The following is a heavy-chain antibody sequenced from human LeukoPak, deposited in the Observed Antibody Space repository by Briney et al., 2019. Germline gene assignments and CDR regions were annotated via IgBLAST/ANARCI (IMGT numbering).Heavy chain of an antibody. J-gene: IGHJ5*02. CDR2: IYTSGST. CDR1: GGSISSYY. V-gene: IGHV4-4*07. D-gene: IGHD5-18*01. Sequence: SETLSLTCTVSGGSISSYYWSWIRQPAGKGLEWIGRIYTSGSTNYNPSLKSRVTKSVDTSKNQFSLKLSSVTAADTAVYYCAREEWIQLWFNSWGQGTLVTVSS. CDR3: AREEWIQLWFNS.